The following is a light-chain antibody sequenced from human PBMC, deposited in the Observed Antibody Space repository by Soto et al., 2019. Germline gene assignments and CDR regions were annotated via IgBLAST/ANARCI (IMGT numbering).Light chain of an antibody. CDR3: QYFGTSPLT. V-gene: IGKV3-20*01. CDR2: DAS. J-gene: IGKJ3*01. CDR1: QSIISSH. Sequence: EIVLTQSPGTLSLSPGERATLSCRASQSIISSHLAWYQHKPGQAPRLLIHDASSRATGIPDRFSGSGAGTDFTLTISRVEPEDFAVYYCQYFGTSPLTFAPGPKVDIK.